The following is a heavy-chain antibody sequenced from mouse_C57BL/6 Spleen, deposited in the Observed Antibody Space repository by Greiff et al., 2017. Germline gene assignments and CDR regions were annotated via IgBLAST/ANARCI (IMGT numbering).Heavy chain of an antibody. D-gene: IGHD1-1*01. Sequence: QVQLQQPGTELVKPGASVKLSCKASGYTFTSYWMHWVKQRPGQGLEWIGNINPSNGGTNYNEKFKSKATLTVDKSSSTAYMQLSSLTSEDSAVYDCAKIGSYNYGSKYFDVWGTGTTVTVSS. CDR2: INPSNGGT. V-gene: IGHV1-53*01. CDR3: AKIGSYNYGSKYFDV. J-gene: IGHJ1*03. CDR1: GYTFTSYW.